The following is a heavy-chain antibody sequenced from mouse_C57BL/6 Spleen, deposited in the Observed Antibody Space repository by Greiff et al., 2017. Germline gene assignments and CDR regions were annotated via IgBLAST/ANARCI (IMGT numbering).Heavy chain of an antibody. Sequence: EVMLVESGGGLVKPGGSLKLSCAASGFTFSSYTMSWVRQTPEKRLEWVATISGGGGNTYYPDSVKGRVTISRDNAKNTLYLQMSSLRSEDTALYYCARGELPAWFAYWGQGTLVTVSA. J-gene: IGHJ3*01. CDR2: ISGGGGNT. V-gene: IGHV5-9*01. CDR1: GFTFSSYT. CDR3: ARGELPAWFAY. D-gene: IGHD4-1*01.